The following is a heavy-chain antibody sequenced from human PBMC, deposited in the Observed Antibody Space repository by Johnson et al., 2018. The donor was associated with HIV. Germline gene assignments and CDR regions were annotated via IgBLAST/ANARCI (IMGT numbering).Heavy chain of an antibody. V-gene: IGHV3-7*03. J-gene: IGHJ3*02. Sequence: VQLVESGGGLVQPGGSLRLSCAASGFTFSIYWMSWVRQAPAKGLEWVANIKQDGSERYYVDSVKGRFTIARDNAKNSLYLQMNSLRAEVTALYYCAKDGDLTGTDAFDIWGQGTMVTVSS. CDR2: IKQDGSER. D-gene: IGHD1/OR15-1a*01. CDR1: GFTFSIYW. CDR3: AKDGDLTGTDAFDI.